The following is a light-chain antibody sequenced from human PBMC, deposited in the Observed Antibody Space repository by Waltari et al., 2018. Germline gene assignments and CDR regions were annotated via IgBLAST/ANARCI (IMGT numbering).Light chain of an antibody. CDR3: QSADSSGTYV. CDR2: KDS. CDR1: AFPKQY. Sequence: SYALTQPPSVSVSPGQTAGITCSGAAFPKQYASWYQQKPGQAPVLVIYKDSERPSGIPERFSGSSSGTTVTLTISGVQAEDEADYYCQSADSSGTYVFGTGTKVTVL. J-gene: IGLJ1*01. V-gene: IGLV3-25*03.